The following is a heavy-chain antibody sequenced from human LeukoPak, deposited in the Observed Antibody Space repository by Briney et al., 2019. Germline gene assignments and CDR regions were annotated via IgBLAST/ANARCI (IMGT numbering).Heavy chain of an antibody. V-gene: IGHV3-53*05. D-gene: IGHD3-10*01. CDR3: VRDRAGRQSWVEFDL. Sequence: GGSLRLTCTVSGFTVSTNSIDWVRQTPGKGLEWVSLIYGDAGTVYADSVKGRFTVSRDNSKNMVHLQMNSLTAEDSALYYCVRDRAGRQSWVEFDLWGQGTLVTVSS. J-gene: IGHJ5*02. CDR2: IYGDAGT. CDR1: GFTVSTNS.